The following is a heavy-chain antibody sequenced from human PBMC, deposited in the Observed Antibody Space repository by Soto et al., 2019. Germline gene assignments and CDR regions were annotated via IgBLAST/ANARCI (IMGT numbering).Heavy chain of an antibody. CDR3: AKKAVFGEDHEVGYYYYYMDV. CDR2: ISGSGGST. D-gene: IGHD3-10*02. J-gene: IGHJ6*03. V-gene: IGHV3-23*01. Sequence: GGSLRLSCAASGFTFSSYAMSWVRQAPGKGLEWVSAISGSGGSTYYADSVKGRFTISRDNSKNTLYLQMNSLRAEDTAVYYCAKKAVFGEDHEVGYYYYYMDVWGKGTTVTVSS. CDR1: GFTFSSYA.